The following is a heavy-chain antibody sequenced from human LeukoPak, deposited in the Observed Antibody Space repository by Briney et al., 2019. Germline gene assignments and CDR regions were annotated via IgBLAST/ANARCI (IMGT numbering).Heavy chain of an antibody. D-gene: IGHD5-24*01. Sequence: GGSLRLSCAASGFTFSDYYMSWIRQAPGKGLEWVSYISSSGSTIYYADSVKGRFTISRDNAKNSLYLQMNSLRAEDTAVYYCAREARWLQHYGYFDYWGQGTLVTVSS. J-gene: IGHJ4*02. V-gene: IGHV3-11*01. CDR2: ISSSGSTI. CDR1: GFTFSDYY. CDR3: AREARWLQHYGYFDY.